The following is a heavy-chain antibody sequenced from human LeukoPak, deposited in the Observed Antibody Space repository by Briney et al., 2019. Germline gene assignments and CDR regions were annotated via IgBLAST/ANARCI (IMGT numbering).Heavy chain of an antibody. D-gene: IGHD2-15*01. CDR3: ARSSDKGTVDY. Sequence: GGSLRLSCADSGFTFHSYWMSWVRQAPGKGLEWVANTNGDGRETHYVDTVKGRCTISRDNAINTLYLQMDSLRVEDTAVYYCARSSDKGTVDYWGQGTLVTVSS. CDR2: TNGDGRET. V-gene: IGHV3-7*01. J-gene: IGHJ4*02. CDR1: GFTFHSYW.